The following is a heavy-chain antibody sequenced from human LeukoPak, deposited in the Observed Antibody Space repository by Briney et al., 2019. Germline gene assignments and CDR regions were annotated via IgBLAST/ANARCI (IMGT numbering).Heavy chain of an antibody. CDR3: ARVSYDILTGYQRTNWFDP. CDR1: GFTVSSNY. D-gene: IGHD3-9*01. V-gene: IGHV3-66*01. Sequence: GGSLRLSCAASGFTVSSNYMSWVRQAPGKGLEWVSVIYSGGSTYYADSVKGRFTISRDNSKNTLYLQMNSLRAEDTAVYYCARVSYDILTGYQRTNWFDPWGQGTLVTVSS. CDR2: IYSGGST. J-gene: IGHJ5*02.